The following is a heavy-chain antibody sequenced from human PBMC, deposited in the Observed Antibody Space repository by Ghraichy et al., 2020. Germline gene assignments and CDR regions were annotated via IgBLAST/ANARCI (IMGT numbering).Heavy chain of an antibody. J-gene: IGHJ4*02. CDR2: INPNSGGT. CDR3: ASSPRYSYGHEY. D-gene: IGHD5-18*01. CDR1: GYTFTDYY. V-gene: IGHV1-2*02. Sequence: ASVKVSCKASGYTFTDYYIHWVRQAPGQGLEWMGWINPNSGGTNFAQNFQGRVTMTRDTSISTAYMELSRLRSDDTAVYYCASSPRYSYGHEYWGQGTLVTVSS.